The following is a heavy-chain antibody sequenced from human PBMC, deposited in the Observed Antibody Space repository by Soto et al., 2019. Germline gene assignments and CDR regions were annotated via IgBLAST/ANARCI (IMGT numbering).Heavy chain of an antibody. J-gene: IGHJ4*02. CDR2: ISGSGGST. Sequence: GGSLRLSCAASGFTFSSYAMSWVRQAPGKGLEWVSAISGSGGSTYYADSVKGRFTISRDNSKNTLYLQMNSLRAEDTAVYYCAKDLGYCSGGSCKQGYYFDYWGQGTLVTVSS. CDR1: GFTFSSYA. V-gene: IGHV3-23*01. CDR3: AKDLGYCSGGSCKQGYYFDY. D-gene: IGHD2-15*01.